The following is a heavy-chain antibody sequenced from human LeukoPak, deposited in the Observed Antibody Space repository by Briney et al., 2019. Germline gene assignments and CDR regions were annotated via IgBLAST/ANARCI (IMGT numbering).Heavy chain of an antibody. V-gene: IGHV4-34*01. J-gene: IGHJ4*02. D-gene: IGHD4-23*01. CDR3: ARGTTTVVNFYDY. CDR1: GGSFSGYY. Sequence: PSETLSLTCAVYGGSFSGYYWSWIRQPPGRGLEWIGEINHSGSTNYNPSLKSRVTISVDTSKNQFSLKLSSVPAADTAVYYCARGTTTVVNFYDYWGQGTLVTVSS. CDR2: INHSGST.